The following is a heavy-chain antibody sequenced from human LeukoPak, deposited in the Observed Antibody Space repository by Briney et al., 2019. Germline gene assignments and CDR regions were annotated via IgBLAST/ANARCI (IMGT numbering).Heavy chain of an antibody. CDR2: IKQDGSEK. CDR1: GFTFSSYW. CDR3: ARESTYYYGSGSPYYFDY. V-gene: IGHV3-7*01. Sequence: PGGSLRLSCAASGFTFSSYWMSWVRQAPGKGLEWVANIKQDGSEKYYVDSVKGRFTISRDNAKNSLYLQMNSLRAEDTAVYYCARESTYYYGSGSPYYFDYWGQGTLVTVSS. D-gene: IGHD3-10*01. J-gene: IGHJ4*02.